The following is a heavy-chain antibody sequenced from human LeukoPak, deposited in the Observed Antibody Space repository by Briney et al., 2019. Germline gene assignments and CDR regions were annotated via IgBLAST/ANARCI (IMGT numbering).Heavy chain of an antibody. CDR1: GFTFSSYW. J-gene: IGHJ4*02. V-gene: IGHV3-7*03. CDR2: IKQDGSEK. CDR3: ANDCSSTSCYVPAY. Sequence: GGSLRLSCAASGFTFSSYWMSWFHQAPGKGLEWVANIKQDGSEKYYADSVKGRFTISRDNSKNTLYLQMDSLRAEDTAVYYCANDCSSTSCYVPAYWGQGTLVTVSS. D-gene: IGHD2-2*01.